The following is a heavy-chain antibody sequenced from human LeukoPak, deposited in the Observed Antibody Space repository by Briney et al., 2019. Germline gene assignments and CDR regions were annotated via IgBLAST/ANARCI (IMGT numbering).Heavy chain of an antibody. D-gene: IGHD2-2*01. CDR1: GGSISSGGYY. V-gene: IGHV4-31*03. CDR3: ARSYCSSTSCSPYYYYYMDV. CDR2: IYYSGST. Sequence: SETLSHTCTVSGGSISSGGYYWSWIRQHPGKGLEWIGYIYYSGSTYYNPSLKSRVTISVDTSKNQFSLKLSSVTAADTAVYYCARSYCSSTSCSPYYYYYMDVWGKGTTVTVSS. J-gene: IGHJ6*03.